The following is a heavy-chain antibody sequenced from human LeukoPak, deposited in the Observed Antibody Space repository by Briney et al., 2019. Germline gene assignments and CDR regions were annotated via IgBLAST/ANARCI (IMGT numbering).Heavy chain of an antibody. Sequence: GGSLRLSCAAFGFTFSSYAMSWVRQAPGKGLEWVSAISGSGGSTYYADSVKGRFTISRDNSKNTLYLQMNSLRAEDTAVYYCAKDRAVFDYSNYQFYYYYYMDVWGKGTTVTVSS. CDR3: AKDRAVFDYSNYQFYYYYYMDV. CDR1: GFTFSSYA. J-gene: IGHJ6*03. V-gene: IGHV3-23*01. CDR2: ISGSGGST. D-gene: IGHD4-11*01.